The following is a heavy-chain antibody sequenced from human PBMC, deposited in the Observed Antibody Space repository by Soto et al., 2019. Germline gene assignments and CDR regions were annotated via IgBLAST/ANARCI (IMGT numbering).Heavy chain of an antibody. CDR3: ARALYYYDSSGLYY. D-gene: IGHD3-22*01. V-gene: IGHV4-61*01. Sequence: QVQLQESGPGLVKPSETLSLTCTVSGGSVSSGSYYWSWIRQPPGKGLEWIGYIYYSGSTNYNPSLTSRVTISVDTSKNQFSLKLSSVTAADTAVYYCARALYYYDSSGLYYWGQGTLVTVSS. J-gene: IGHJ4*02. CDR2: IYYSGST. CDR1: GGSVSSGSYY.